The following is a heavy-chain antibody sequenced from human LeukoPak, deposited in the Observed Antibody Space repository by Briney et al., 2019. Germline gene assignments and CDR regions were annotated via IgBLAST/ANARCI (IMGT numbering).Heavy chain of an antibody. V-gene: IGHV4-59*01. CDR2: IHYTGST. CDR3: ARGGYYGSGNDFRFDP. J-gene: IGHJ5*02. Sequence: SETLSLTCTVSGGSINSYYWSWIRQPPGKGLECIGYIHYTGSTNYNPSLKSRVTISVDTSKNQFSLKLGSVTGADTAIYYCARGGYYGSGNDFRFDPWGQGTLVTVSS. D-gene: IGHD3-10*01. CDR1: GGSINSYY.